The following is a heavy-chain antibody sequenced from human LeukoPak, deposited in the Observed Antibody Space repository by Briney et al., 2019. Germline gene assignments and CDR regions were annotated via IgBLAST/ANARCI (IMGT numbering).Heavy chain of an antibody. CDR1: GFTFTNHW. D-gene: IGHD5-12*01. V-gene: IGHV5-51*01. CDR3: AQVNVDGESLGGDY. J-gene: IGHJ4*02. CDR2: MYPGDSDT. Sequence: GESLKISCKASGFTFTNHWIGWVRQMPGKGLEWMGIMYPGDSDTRYSPSVQGQVSISADRSISTAYLQWRSLKASDTAIYYCAQVNVDGESLGGDYWGQGTLVTVSS.